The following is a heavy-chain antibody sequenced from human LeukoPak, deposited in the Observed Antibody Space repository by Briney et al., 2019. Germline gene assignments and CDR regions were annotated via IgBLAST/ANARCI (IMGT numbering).Heavy chain of an antibody. Sequence: HPGGSLRLSCAASGFTFSSYGMHWVRQAPGKGLEWVAFIRYDGSNKYDADSVKGRFTISRYNSKNTLYLQLNSLRVEDMAIYYCAKIGAQSTSWRFDSWGQGTLVSVSS. CDR1: GFTFSSYG. V-gene: IGHV3-30*02. CDR2: IRYDGSNK. J-gene: IGHJ5*01. CDR3: AKIGAQSTSWRFDS. D-gene: IGHD2-2*01.